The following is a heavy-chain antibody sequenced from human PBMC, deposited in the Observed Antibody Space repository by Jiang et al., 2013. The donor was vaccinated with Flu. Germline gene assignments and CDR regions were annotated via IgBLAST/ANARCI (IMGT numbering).Heavy chain of an antibody. CDR3: ARTKSCGGVCYYFDL. Sequence: GAEVKKPGASLKISCTASGYSFSGQYLHWVRQAPGQGLEWMALINPGGGGTSYAQKFQGRVTMTRDTSTSTVYLELSSLTPEDTAVYYCARTKSCGGVCYYFDLWGQGTLVTVAS. CDR2: INPGGGGT. CDR1: GYSFSGQY. J-gene: IGHJ4*02. V-gene: IGHV1-46*01. D-gene: IGHD2-21*02.